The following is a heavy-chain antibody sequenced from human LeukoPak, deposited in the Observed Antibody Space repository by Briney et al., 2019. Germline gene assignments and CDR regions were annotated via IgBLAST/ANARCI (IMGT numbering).Heavy chain of an antibody. D-gene: IGHD3-16*02. Sequence: GGSLRLSCAASGFTFSSYSMNWVRQAPGKGLEWVSSISSSSSYIYYADSVKGRFTISRDNAKNSLYLQMNSLRAEDTAVYYCARDVMITFGGVIVSGYFDYWGQGTLVTVSS. J-gene: IGHJ4*02. CDR1: GFTFSSYS. CDR2: ISSSSSYI. V-gene: IGHV3-21*01. CDR3: ARDVMITFGGVIVSGYFDY.